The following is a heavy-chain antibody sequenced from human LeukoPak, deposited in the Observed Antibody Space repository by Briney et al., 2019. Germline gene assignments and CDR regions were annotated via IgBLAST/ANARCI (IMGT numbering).Heavy chain of an antibody. Sequence: SETLSLTCTVSGGSMSGYFWSWIRQPAGKGLEWIGRIYSSGSTNYNPSLKSRVTMSVDTSKNQFSLKLTSVTAADTAVYYCARVELATIDHFDYWGQGILVTVSS. CDR1: GGSMSGYF. CDR2: IYSSGST. V-gene: IGHV4-4*07. J-gene: IGHJ4*02. CDR3: ARVELATIDHFDY. D-gene: IGHD5-24*01.